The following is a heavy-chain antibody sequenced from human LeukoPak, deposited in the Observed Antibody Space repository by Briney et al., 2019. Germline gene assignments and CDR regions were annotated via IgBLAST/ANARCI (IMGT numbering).Heavy chain of an antibody. CDR1: GGSISSYY. Sequence: PSETLSLTCTVSGGSISSYYWSWIRQPPGKGLEWVANIKQDGSEKYYVDSVKGRFTISRDNAKNSLYLQMNSLRAEDTAVYYCARFGVTDDAFDIWGQGTMVTVSS. CDR3: ARFGVTDDAFDI. V-gene: IGHV3-7*01. D-gene: IGHD3-10*01. J-gene: IGHJ3*02. CDR2: IKQDGSEK.